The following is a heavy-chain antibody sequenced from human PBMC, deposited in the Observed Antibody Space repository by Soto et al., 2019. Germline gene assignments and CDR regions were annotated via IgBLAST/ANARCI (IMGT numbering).Heavy chain of an antibody. V-gene: IGHV1-18*01. Sequence: QVQLVQSGVEVREPGASVKVSCKAVRYIFTNYGVSWVRQAPGQGLEWMGWITTYNGNTEYAQKLQGRVTMTNDASTSTAYMELGSLRSDDTAIYYCARALTGYGMDVWGQGTTVTVSS. J-gene: IGHJ6*02. CDR1: RYIFTNYG. CDR3: ARALTGYGMDV. CDR2: ITTYNGNT.